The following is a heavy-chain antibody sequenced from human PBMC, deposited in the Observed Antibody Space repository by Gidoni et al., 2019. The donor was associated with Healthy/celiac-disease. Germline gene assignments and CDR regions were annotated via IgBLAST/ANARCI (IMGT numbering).Heavy chain of an antibody. CDR3: ARDPRYYYGSGSYYNEGPDY. CDR1: GYTFTRYG. CDR2: ISAYNGNT. J-gene: IGHJ4*02. D-gene: IGHD3-10*01. V-gene: IGHV1-18*04. Sequence: QVQLVQSGAEVKKPGASVKVSCKASGYTFTRYGISWVRQAPGQGLEWMGWISAYNGNTNYAQKLQGRVTMTTDTSTSTAYMELRSLRSDDTAVYYCARDPRYYYGSGSYYNEGPDYWGQGTLVTVSS.